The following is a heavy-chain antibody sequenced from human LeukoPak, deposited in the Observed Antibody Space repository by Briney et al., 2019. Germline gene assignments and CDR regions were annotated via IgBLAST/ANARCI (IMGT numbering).Heavy chain of an antibody. D-gene: IGHD3-22*01. CDR1: GYTFSDYY. Sequence: ASVKVSCKASGYTFSDYYMHWVRQAPGQGLEWMGWVNPNSGGTNYAQKFQGRVTMTRDTSISTAYMELSRLRSDDTAVYFCARVAGSSGYYRFDPWGQGTLVTVSS. CDR3: ARVAGSSGYYRFDP. CDR2: VNPNSGGT. J-gene: IGHJ5*02. V-gene: IGHV1-2*02.